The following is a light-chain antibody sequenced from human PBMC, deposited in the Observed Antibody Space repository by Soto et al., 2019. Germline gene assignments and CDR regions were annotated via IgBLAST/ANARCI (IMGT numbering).Light chain of an antibody. J-gene: IGKJ4*01. CDR3: QQFSSYPLT. V-gene: IGKV3-20*01. CDR1: QSVSSY. Sequence: IVLSESPDTLSLSQGDRATLSCRASQSVSSYLAWYQQKPGQAPRLLIYGASTRATGIPARFSGSGSGTDFTLTISRLEPEDFAVYYCQQFSSYPLTFGGGTKVDIK. CDR2: GAS.